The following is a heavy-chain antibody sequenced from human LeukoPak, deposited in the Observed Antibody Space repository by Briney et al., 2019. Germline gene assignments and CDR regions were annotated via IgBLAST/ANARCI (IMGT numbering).Heavy chain of an antibody. Sequence: SETLSLTCAVYGGSFSGYYWSWIRQPPGKGLEWIGEINHSGSTNYNPSLKSRVTISVDTSKNQFSLKLSSVTAADTAVYYCARGAGIQLWLRDYYYMDVWGKGTTVTVSS. D-gene: IGHD5-18*01. V-gene: IGHV4-34*01. CDR3: ARGAGIQLWLRDYYYMDV. J-gene: IGHJ6*03. CDR2: INHSGST. CDR1: GGSFSGYY.